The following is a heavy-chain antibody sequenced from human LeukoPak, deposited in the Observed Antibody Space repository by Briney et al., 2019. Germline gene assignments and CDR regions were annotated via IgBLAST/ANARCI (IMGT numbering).Heavy chain of an antibody. V-gene: IGHV4-59*01. D-gene: IGHD3-10*01. Sequence: SETLSLTCTVSGGSISTYYWTWIRQPPGKGLEWIGYIYYSGDTNYNPSLQSRVTVSVDTSKNQFSLKLTSVTAADTAVYYCVRGPYGSGISNWFDPWGQGTLVIVSS. CDR3: VRGPYGSGISNWFDP. J-gene: IGHJ5*02. CDR2: IYYSGDT. CDR1: GGSISTYY.